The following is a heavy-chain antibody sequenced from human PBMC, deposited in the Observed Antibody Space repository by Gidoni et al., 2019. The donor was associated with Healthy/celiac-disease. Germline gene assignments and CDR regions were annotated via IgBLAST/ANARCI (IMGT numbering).Heavy chain of an antibody. CDR2: IKSQSDGGTA. V-gene: IGHV3-15*07. CDR3: ATVTPFDS. Sequence: EVQLVESGGGLVKPGGSLRRPCSASGFIYSDSWMIWVRQIPGKGLEWVSRIKSQSDGGTADYAAPVKGRYTITRDDSKNTHYLQMKGLKAEDTAVYYCATVTPFDSWGHGTRVTVSS. CDR1: GFIYSDSW. J-gene: IGHJ5*01.